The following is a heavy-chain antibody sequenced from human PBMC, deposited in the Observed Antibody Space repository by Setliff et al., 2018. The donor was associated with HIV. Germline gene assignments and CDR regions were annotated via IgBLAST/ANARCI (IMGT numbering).Heavy chain of an antibody. CDR3: ARQGGYNSPLMV. Sequence: LSLTCTVSGGSITSYYWNWIRQSPGKGLEWIGYIFDSGTTKYNPSVTSRVTISVDASKNQFFLQLISVTAADTAVYYCARQGGYNSPLMVWGQGKLVTVSA. V-gene: IGHV4-59*08. CDR2: IFDSGTT. J-gene: IGHJ4*02. CDR1: GGSITSYY. D-gene: IGHD3-10*01.